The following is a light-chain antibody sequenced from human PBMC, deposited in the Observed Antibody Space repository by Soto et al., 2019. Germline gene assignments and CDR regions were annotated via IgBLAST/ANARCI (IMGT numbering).Light chain of an antibody. CDR1: SSDVGGYNY. CDR3: SSYTISSAQEVV. Sequence: QSALTQPASVSGSPGQSITISCPGTSSDVGGYNYVSWYKLHPGKGPKLLIFEVSNRPSGISTRFSGSKSGNTASLTISGLQAEDEADYYCSSYTISSAQEVVFGGGTKLTVL. CDR2: EVS. J-gene: IGLJ2*01. V-gene: IGLV2-14*01.